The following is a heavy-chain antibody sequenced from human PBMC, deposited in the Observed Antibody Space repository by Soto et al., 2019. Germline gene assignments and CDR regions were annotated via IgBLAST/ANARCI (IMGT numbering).Heavy chain of an antibody. CDR2: ISYDGSNK. D-gene: IGHD4-17*01. CDR1: G. CDR3: ANSRFLGEYGVYVNYYFSAV. Sequence: GVRCVIKATGKGLEWVAVISYDGSNKYYADSVKGRFTISRDDSKNTLYLQMNSLRAEDTAVYYCANSRFLGEYGVYVNYYFSAVWRKGTTVTVSS. V-gene: IGHV3-30*18. J-gene: IGHJ6*03.